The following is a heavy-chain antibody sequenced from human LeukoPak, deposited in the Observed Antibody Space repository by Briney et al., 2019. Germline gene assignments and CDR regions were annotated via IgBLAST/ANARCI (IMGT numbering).Heavy chain of an antibody. V-gene: IGHV3-7*04. J-gene: IGHJ5*01. CDR3: SRGDDFSGDS. CDR2: IHPDGIEK. CDR1: GFTFRTYW. Sequence: GGSLRLSCAASGFTFRTYWMSWVRQAPGKGLEWVANIHPDGIEKYHVDSVKGRSTIFRDNARNLLYLQMNSLRADDTAVYYCSRGDDFSGDSWGQGTLVTVSS. D-gene: IGHD2-21*02.